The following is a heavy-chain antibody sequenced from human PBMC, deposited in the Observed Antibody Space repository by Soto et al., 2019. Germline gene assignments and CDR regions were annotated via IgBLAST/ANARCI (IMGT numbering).Heavy chain of an antibody. V-gene: IGHV1-2*04. Sequence: ASVKVSCKASGYTFTGYYMHWVRQAPGQGLQWMGWINPNSGGTNYAQKFQGWVTMTRDTSISTAYMELSRLRSDDTAVYYCARVGHVVAAAGYDYGMDVWGQGLTVTVS. CDR1: GYTFTGYY. CDR3: ARVGHVVAAAGYDYGMDV. CDR2: INPNSGGT. D-gene: IGHD6-13*01. J-gene: IGHJ6*02.